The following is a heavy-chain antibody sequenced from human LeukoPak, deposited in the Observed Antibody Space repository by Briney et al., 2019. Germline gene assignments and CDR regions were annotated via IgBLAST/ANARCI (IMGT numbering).Heavy chain of an antibody. J-gene: IGHJ4*02. Sequence: GGSLRLSCATSGFTFSGYVMSWVRQAPGKGLEWVSALSGSSDSTYYADSVKGRFTISRDDSQNTLYLQMHSLRAEDSAVYYCAKGRVSVIASADYWGQGTLVSVSS. V-gene: IGHV3-23*01. CDR2: LSGSSDST. D-gene: IGHD2-21*01. CDR1: GFTFSGYV. CDR3: AKGRVSVIASADY.